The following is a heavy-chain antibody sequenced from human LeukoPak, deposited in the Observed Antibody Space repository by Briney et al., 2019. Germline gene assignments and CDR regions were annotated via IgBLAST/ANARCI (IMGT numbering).Heavy chain of an antibody. Sequence: GGSLRLSCAASGFTFSSYEMNWVRQAPGKGLEWVSYISSSGSTIYYADSVKGRFTISRDNAKNSLYLQMNSLRAEDTAVYYCARDTIVGATSAFDIWGQGTMVTVSS. J-gene: IGHJ3*02. CDR1: GFTFSSYE. CDR2: ISSSGSTI. V-gene: IGHV3-48*03. D-gene: IGHD1-26*01. CDR3: ARDTIVGATSAFDI.